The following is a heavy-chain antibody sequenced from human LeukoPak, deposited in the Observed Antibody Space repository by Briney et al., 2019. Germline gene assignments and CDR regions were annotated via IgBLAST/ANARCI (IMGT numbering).Heavy chain of an antibody. V-gene: IGHV3-23*01. D-gene: IGHD6-13*01. CDR2: ISGSGGST. J-gene: IGHJ6*03. CDR3: AKDKGIAAAPLDYMDV. Sequence: PGGSLRLSCAASGFAFSSYAMHWVRQAPGKGLEWVSAISGSGGSTYYADSVKGRFTISRDNSKNTLYLQMNSLRVEDTAVYYCAKDKGIAAAPLDYMDVWGKGTTVTVSS. CDR1: GFAFSSYA.